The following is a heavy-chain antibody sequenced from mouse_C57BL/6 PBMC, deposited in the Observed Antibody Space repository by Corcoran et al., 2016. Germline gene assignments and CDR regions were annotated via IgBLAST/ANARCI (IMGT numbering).Heavy chain of an antibody. J-gene: IGHJ2*01. CDR2: ISYDGSN. CDR3: ARDRNYYGYFDY. Sequence: DVQLQESGPGLVKPSQSLSLTCSVTGYSITSGYYWNWIRQFPGNKLEWMGYISYDGSNNYNPSLKNRISITRDTSKNQFFLKLNSVTTEDTATYYCARDRNYYGYFDYWGQGTTLTVSS. D-gene: IGHD1-1*01. CDR1: GYSITSGYY. V-gene: IGHV3-6*01.